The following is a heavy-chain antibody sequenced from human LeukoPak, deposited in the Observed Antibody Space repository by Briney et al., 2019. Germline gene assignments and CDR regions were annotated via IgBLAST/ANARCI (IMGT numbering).Heavy chain of an antibody. D-gene: IGHD2-2*01. Sequence: RPSETLSLTCAVSGGSISSSNWWSWVRQPPGKGLEWIGEIYHSGSTNYNPSLESRVSISVDKSKNLFSLKLTSVTAADTAVYYCARNANPTDAFDIWDQGTMVTVFS. CDR1: GGSISSSNW. CDR3: ARNANPTDAFDI. J-gene: IGHJ3*02. CDR2: IYHSGST. V-gene: IGHV4-4*02.